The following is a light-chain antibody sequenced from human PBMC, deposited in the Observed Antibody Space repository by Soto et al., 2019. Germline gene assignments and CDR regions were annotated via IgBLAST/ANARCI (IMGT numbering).Light chain of an antibody. V-gene: IGKV3-20*01. CDR3: QLYGNSVLYT. Sequence: EIVLTQSPGTLSLSPGERATLSCRASQSVNSRDLAWYQQKSGQAPRLLIYAASSRATGIPDRFSGSGSGTDFTLTISRLEPEDFAVYYCQLYGNSVLYTFGQGTKLEIK. J-gene: IGKJ2*01. CDR1: QSVNSRD. CDR2: AAS.